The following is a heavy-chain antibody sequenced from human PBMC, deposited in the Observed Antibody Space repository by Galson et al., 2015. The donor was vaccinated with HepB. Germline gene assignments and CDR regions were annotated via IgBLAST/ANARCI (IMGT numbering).Heavy chain of an antibody. V-gene: IGHV3-9*01. CDR3: AKGILFRPDRPDDAFDI. CDR1: GFTFDDYA. Sequence: SLRLSCAASGFTFDDYAMHWVRQAPGKGLEWVSGISWNSGSIGYADSVKGRFTISRDNAKNSLYLQMNSLRAEDTALYYCAKGILFRPDRPDDAFDIWGQGTMVTVSS. J-gene: IGHJ3*02. CDR2: ISWNSGSI.